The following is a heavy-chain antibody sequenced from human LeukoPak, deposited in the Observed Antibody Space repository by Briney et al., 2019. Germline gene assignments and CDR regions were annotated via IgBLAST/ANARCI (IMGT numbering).Heavy chain of an antibody. CDR1: GFTFDDYA. J-gene: IGHJ4*02. Sequence: GGSLRLSCAASGFTFDDYAMHWVRQAPGKGLEWGSGISWNSGSIGYADSVKGRFTISRDNAKNSLYLQMNSLRAEDTALYYCAKDRYCSSTSCYEFDYWGQGTLVTVSS. V-gene: IGHV3-9*01. D-gene: IGHD2-2*01. CDR2: ISWNSGSI. CDR3: AKDRYCSSTSCYEFDY.